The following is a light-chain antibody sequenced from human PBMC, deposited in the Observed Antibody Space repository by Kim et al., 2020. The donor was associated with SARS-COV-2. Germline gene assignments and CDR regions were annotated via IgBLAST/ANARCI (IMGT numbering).Light chain of an antibody. J-gene: IGKJ1*01. CDR1: QSIDIW. Sequence: SASGVDRVTITGRASQSIDIWLAWYQQKPGKVPKLLIYKASTLESGVPSRFSGSGSGTEFTLTISSLQPDDFATYYCQQYKSASAFGQGTKVDIK. CDR3: QQYKSASA. CDR2: KAS. V-gene: IGKV1-5*03.